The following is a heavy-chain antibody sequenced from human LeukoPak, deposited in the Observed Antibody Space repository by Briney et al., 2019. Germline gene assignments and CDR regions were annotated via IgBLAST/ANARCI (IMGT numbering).Heavy chain of an antibody. D-gene: IGHD3-22*01. J-gene: IGHJ3*02. CDR1: GYTFTSYA. CDR2: INTNTGNP. V-gene: IGHV7-4-1*02. Sequence: ASVKVSCKASGYTFTSYAMNWVRQAPGQGLEWMGWINTNTGNPTYAQGFPGRFVFSLDTSVSTAYLQISSLKAEDTAVYYCARMYYYDSSGYYYLGNAFDIWGQGTMVTVSS. CDR3: ARMYYYDSSGYYYLGNAFDI.